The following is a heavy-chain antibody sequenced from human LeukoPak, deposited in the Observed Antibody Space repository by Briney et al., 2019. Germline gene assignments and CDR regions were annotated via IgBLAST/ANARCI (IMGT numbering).Heavy chain of an antibody. CDR2: IHYSGST. J-gene: IGHJ4*02. CDR1: GGSIGSYY. V-gene: IGHV4-59*01. CDR3: ARDGVARGFDY. Sequence: SETLSLTCTVSGGSIGSYYWNWIRQAPGKGLEWIGYIHYSGSTNYNSSLKSRVTISVDTSKSQYSLKLSSVTAADTAVYYCARDGVARGFDYWGQGTLVTVSS. D-gene: IGHD3-3*01.